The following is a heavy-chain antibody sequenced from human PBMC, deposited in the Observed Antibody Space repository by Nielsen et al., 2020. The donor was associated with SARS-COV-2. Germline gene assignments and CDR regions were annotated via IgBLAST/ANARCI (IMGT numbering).Heavy chain of an antibody. Sequence: GGSLRLSCAASGFTFDDYGMSWVRQAPGKGLEWVTGINWNGGSTGYADSVKGRFTISRDNAKNSLYLQMNSLRAEDTALYHCARDLDPWQQLGNNWFDPWGQGTLVTVSS. J-gene: IGHJ5*02. V-gene: IGHV3-20*01. D-gene: IGHD6-13*01. CDR2: INWNGGST. CDR3: ARDLDPWQQLGNNWFDP. CDR1: GFTFDDYG.